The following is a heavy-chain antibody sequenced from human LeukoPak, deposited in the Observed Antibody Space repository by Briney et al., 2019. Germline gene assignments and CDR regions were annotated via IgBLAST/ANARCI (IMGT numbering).Heavy chain of an antibody. CDR2: IYSGGST. Sequence: PGGSLRLSRAASGFTFSNYAMSWVRQAPGKGLEWVSVIYSGGSTYYADSVKGRFTISRDNSKNTLYPQMNSLRAEDTAVYYCARDHPIYYYDSSGYYSGWFDPWGQGTLVTVSS. CDR1: GFTFSNYA. V-gene: IGHV3-53*01. CDR3: ARDHPIYYYDSSGYYSGWFDP. D-gene: IGHD3-22*01. J-gene: IGHJ5*02.